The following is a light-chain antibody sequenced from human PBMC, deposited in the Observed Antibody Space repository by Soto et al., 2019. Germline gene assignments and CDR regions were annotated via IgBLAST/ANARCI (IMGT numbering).Light chain of an antibody. CDR1: QSVGKY. CDR2: GAS. CDR3: QQHNDWPT. Sequence: EIGLTQPPGPPSFFPGEKAPPSLRASQSVGKYLAWYQQKPGQAPRLLIYGASTRATGIPDRFSGSGSGTDFTLTISRLEPEDFAVYYCQQHNDWPTFGQGTRLEIK. J-gene: IGKJ5*01. V-gene: IGKV3-11*01.